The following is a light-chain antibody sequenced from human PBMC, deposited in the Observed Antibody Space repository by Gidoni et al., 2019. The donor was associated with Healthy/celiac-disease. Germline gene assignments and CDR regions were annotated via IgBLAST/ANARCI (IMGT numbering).Light chain of an antibody. CDR2: GAS. CDR1: QSVSSN. CDR3: QQYNNCPWT. Sequence: EIVMTQSPATLSVSAGERATLSCRASQSVSSNSAWYQQKPGQAPRLLIYGASTRAHGIPSRFSGSGSGTEFTLTISSLQSEVFAVYYWQQYNNCPWTFXEXTKVEIK. V-gene: IGKV3-15*01. J-gene: IGKJ1*01.